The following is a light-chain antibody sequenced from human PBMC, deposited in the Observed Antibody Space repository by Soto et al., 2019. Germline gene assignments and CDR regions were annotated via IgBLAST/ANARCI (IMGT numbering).Light chain of an antibody. CDR3: QQYGSYPIT. CDR1: QSVSSIY. Sequence: IWLTQSPGTLSLSPGERATLSCWASQSVSSIYLAWYQQKPGQAPRLLIYGASSRATGIPERLSGSGYGTDLTITVSRMQTEDFEVYYCQQYGSYPITFGHGTRLEIK. J-gene: IGKJ5*01. V-gene: IGKV3-20*01. CDR2: GAS.